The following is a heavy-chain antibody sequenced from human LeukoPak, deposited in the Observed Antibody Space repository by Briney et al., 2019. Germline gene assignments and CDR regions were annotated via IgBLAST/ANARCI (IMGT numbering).Heavy chain of an antibody. D-gene: IGHD3-10*01. Sequence: ASVKVSCKASRGTFSSYAISWVRQAPGQGLEWMGGIIPIFGTTNYAQKLQGRITITADEYTSTAYMELSSLRSEDTAVYYCARGSSYGSGNYVPTYYYYGMDVWGQGTTVTVS. J-gene: IGHJ6*02. CDR2: IIPIFGTT. V-gene: IGHV1-69*13. CDR3: ARGSSYGSGNYVPTYYYYGMDV. CDR1: RGTFSSYA.